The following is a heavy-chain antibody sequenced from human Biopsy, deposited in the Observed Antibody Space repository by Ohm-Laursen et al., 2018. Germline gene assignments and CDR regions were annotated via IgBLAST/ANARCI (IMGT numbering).Heavy chain of an antibody. J-gene: IGHJ4*02. CDR3: ARAVGIAAAPIDY. D-gene: IGHD2-15*01. CDR1: GFTFSDYY. CDR2: INSSGSTK. Sequence: LRLSCAASGFTFSDYYMSWIRQAPGRGLEWVSDINSSGSTKYHAESVKGRFTISRDNAMNSVYLQMNSLRGEDTAVYYCARAVGIAAAPIDYWGQGTLVTVSS. V-gene: IGHV3-11*01.